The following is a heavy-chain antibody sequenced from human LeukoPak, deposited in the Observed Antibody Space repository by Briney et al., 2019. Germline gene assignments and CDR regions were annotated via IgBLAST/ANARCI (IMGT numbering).Heavy chain of an antibody. Sequence: ASVKVSCKASGGTFSSYAISWVRQAPGQGLEWMGWISAYNGNTNYAQKLQGRVTMTTDTSTSTAYMELRSLRSDDTAVYYCARFPSARRKYYFDYWGQGTLVTVSS. CDR2: ISAYNGNT. CDR3: ARFPSARRKYYFDY. CDR1: GGTFSSYA. D-gene: IGHD6-6*01. J-gene: IGHJ4*02. V-gene: IGHV1-18*01.